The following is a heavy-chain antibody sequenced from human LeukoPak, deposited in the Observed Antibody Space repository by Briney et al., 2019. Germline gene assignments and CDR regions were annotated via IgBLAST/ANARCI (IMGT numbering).Heavy chain of an antibody. Sequence: GGSLRLSCVGSGFTFRNAWMSWVRQAPGKGLEWVGRIKSKTDGGTTDYAAPVKGRFTISRDDSKNTLYLQMNSLKAEDTAVYYCTTGITMVRGVIHLIDYWGQGTLVTVSS. CDR1: GFTFRNAW. CDR2: IKSKTDGGTT. D-gene: IGHD3-10*01. J-gene: IGHJ4*02. V-gene: IGHV3-15*01. CDR3: TTGITMVRGVIHLIDY.